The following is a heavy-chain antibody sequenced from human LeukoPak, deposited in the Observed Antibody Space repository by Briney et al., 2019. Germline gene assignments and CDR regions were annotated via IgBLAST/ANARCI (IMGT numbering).Heavy chain of an antibody. CDR2: IRSKDDGGTT. D-gene: IGHD5-18*01. CDR3: TSVSVFQLWFYYFDY. V-gene: IGHV3-49*04. CDR1: GFTLGDYA. Sequence: GGSLRLSCTATGFTLGDYAMSWVRQAPGKGLGWVGFIRSKDDGGTTEYAASVKGRFTISRDDSKSIADLQMNSLKTEDTVVYYCTSVSVFQLWFYYFDYWGQGRLVSVSS. J-gene: IGHJ4*02.